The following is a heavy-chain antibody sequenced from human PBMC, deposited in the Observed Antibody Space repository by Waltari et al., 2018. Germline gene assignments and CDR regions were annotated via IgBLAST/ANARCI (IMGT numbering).Heavy chain of an antibody. J-gene: IGHJ4*02. V-gene: IGHV1-2*02. CDR2: VNPKSGGK. D-gene: IGHD3-3*01. Sequence: QVQLVQSGAEVKKPGASVKVSCKASGYTFTGYYMHWVRQAPGQGLEWMGWVNPKSGGKNYAQKFQGRGTMTRDTSISTAYMELSRLRSEDKAGDYCARAYYDFWSGYPPPNYWGQGTLVTVSS. CDR1: GYTFTGYY. CDR3: ARAYYDFWSGYPPPNY.